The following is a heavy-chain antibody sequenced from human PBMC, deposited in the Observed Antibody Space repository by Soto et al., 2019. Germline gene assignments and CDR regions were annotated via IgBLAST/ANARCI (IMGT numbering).Heavy chain of an antibody. CDR1: GGSISSYY. D-gene: IGHD3-16*01. CDR2: IYYSGST. V-gene: IGHV4-59*01. CDR3: ARRYGGNFDY. Sequence: QVQLQESGPGLVKPSETLSLTCTVSGGSISSYYWSWIRQPPGKGLEWIGYIYYSGSTNYNPSLTRXAXIAXDTPQNQFSLKLSSVTAADTAVYYCARRYGGNFDYWGQGTLVTVSS. J-gene: IGHJ4*02.